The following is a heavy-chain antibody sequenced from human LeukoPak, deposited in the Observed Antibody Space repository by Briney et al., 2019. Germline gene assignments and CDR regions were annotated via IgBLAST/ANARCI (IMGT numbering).Heavy chain of an antibody. D-gene: IGHD7-27*01. J-gene: IGHJ2*01. V-gene: IGHV3-21*01. CDR2: IDTSTTYM. CDR1: GFTFSSYS. CDR3: AREAGTGERWYFDL. Sequence: GGSLRLSCAASGFTFSSYSMNWVRQAPGKGLEWVSSIDTSTTYMTYADSVKVRFTISRDNARNSLYLQMNSLRAEDTAVYYCAREAGTGERWYFDLWGRGTLVTVSS.